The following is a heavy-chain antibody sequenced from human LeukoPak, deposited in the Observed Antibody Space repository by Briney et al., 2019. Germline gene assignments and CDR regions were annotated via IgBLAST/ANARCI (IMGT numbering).Heavy chain of an antibody. CDR1: GGTFSSYA. CDR2: IIPIFGTA. D-gene: IGHD6-13*01. Sequence: SVKVSCTASGGTFSSYAISWVRQAPGQGLEWMGGIIPIFGTANYAQKFQGRVTITADESTSTAYMELSSLRSEDTAVYYCASPGRSSSWSVYYYYGMDVWGKGTTVTVSS. CDR3: ASPGRSSSWSVYYYYGMDV. V-gene: IGHV1-69*01. J-gene: IGHJ6*04.